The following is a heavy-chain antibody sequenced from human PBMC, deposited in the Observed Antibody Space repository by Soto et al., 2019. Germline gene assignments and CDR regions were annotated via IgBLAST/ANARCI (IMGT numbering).Heavy chain of an antibody. Sequence: PGGSLRLSCAASGFTFSLYSMTWVRQAPGKGLEWVSSIKAGGDRTYYADSVKGRFTISRDNSKNTHYLLMSSLRAEDTALYYCASSSYYDAFDMWGQGTKVTVSS. V-gene: IGHV3-23*01. D-gene: IGHD6-13*01. J-gene: IGHJ3*02. CDR3: ASSSYYDAFDM. CDR1: GFTFSLYS. CDR2: IKAGGDRT.